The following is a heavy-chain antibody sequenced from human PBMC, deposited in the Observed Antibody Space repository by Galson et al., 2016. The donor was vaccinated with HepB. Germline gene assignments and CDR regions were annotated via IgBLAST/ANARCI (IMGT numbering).Heavy chain of an antibody. J-gene: IGHJ3*02. CDR1: GYTFTTYS. CDR2: ISTYNGNT. V-gene: IGHV1-18*01. D-gene: IGHD3-22*01. CDR3: ARTYYYDTSGYYRVSEI. Sequence: SVKVSCKASGYTFTTYSISWVRQAPGQGLEWMGWISTYNGNTNYAQKLQGRVTMTTDTSTSTAYMELRSLTSDDTAVYYCARTYYYDTSGYYRVSEIWGQGTMVTVSS.